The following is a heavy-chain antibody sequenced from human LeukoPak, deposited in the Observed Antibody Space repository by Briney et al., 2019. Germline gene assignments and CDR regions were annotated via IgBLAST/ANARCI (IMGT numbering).Heavy chain of an antibody. CDR1: GFTFSSYG. CDR2: ISYDGSNK. D-gene: IGHD3-22*01. Sequence: PGGSLRLSCAASGFTFSSYGMHWVRQAPGKGLEWVAVISYDGSNKYYADSVKGRFTISRDNSKNTLYLQMNSLRAGDTAVYYCARDKLGYDSSGYYYYFHTTYYYGMDVWGQGTTVTVSS. J-gene: IGHJ6*02. V-gene: IGHV3-30*03. CDR3: ARDKLGYDSSGYYYYFHTTYYYGMDV.